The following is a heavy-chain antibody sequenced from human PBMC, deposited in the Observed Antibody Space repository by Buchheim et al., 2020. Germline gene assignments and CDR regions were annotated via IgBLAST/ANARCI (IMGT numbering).Heavy chain of an antibody. V-gene: IGHV4-34*02. J-gene: IGHJ4*02. CDR1: VDSYSGFY. CDR2: VNQSGSA. D-gene: IGHD7-27*01. CDR3: ARGVRRLWARPPDY. Sequence: QVQLRQWGAGLLKPSGTLSLTCTVYVDSYSGFYWTWIRQSPTKGLEWIGEVNQSGSATYKASLKSRVTMSLDASRNEFSLKLISVTAADTAIYYCARGVRRLWARPPDYWGQG.